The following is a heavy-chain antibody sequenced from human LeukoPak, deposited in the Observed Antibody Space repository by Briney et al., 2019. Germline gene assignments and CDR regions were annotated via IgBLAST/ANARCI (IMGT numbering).Heavy chain of an antibody. CDR1: GYTFTGYY. D-gene: IGHD6-6*01. CDR2: INPNSGGT. V-gene: IGHV1-2*02. Sequence: SVKVSCKASGYTFTGYYMHWVRQAPGQGLEWMGWINPNSGGTNYAQKFQGRVTMTRDTSISTAYMELSRLRSDDTAVYYCARVMSSSDAFDIWGQGTMVTVSS. CDR3: ARVMSSSDAFDI. J-gene: IGHJ3*02.